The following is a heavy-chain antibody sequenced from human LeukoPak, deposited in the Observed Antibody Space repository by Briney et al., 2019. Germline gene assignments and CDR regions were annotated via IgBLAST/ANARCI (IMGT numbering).Heavy chain of an antibody. J-gene: IGHJ4*02. V-gene: IGHV3-64*01. Sequence: PGGSLRLSCAASGFTFSSNAMHWVRQAPGKGLEYVSAISSNGGSTYYANSVKGRFTISRDNSKNTLYLQMGSLRAEDMAVYYCARVGSSSWGQGTLVTVSS. D-gene: IGHD6-13*01. CDR1: GFTFSSNA. CDR2: ISSNGGST. CDR3: ARVGSSS.